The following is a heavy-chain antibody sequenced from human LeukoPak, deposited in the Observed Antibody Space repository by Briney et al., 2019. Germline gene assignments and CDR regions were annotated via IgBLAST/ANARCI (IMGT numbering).Heavy chain of an antibody. D-gene: IGHD3-10*01. J-gene: IGHJ5*02. CDR1: GFTFSSYS. Sequence: PGGSLRLSCAASGFTFSSYSMNWVRQAPGKGLEWVSSISSSSSYIYYADSVKGRFTISRDNAKNSLYLQMNSLRAEDTAVYYCARESGGSGSYTWFDPWGQGTLVTVSS. V-gene: IGHV3-21*01. CDR2: ISSSSSYI. CDR3: ARESGGSGSYTWFDP.